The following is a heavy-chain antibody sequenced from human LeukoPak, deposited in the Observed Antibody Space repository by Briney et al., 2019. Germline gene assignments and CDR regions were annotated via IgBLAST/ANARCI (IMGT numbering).Heavy chain of an antibody. CDR3: ARDLEGYHYGSGNYPQ. CDR1: GYTFTGYY. V-gene: IGHV1-2*02. J-gene: IGHJ4*02. CDR2: INPNSGGT. Sequence: ASVKVSCKASGYTFTGYYIHWLRQAPGQGLEWVGFINPNSGGTNYAQKFQGRVTTTKDTSISTAYMELSSLTSDDTAVYYCARDLEGYHYGSGNYPQWGQGTLITVSS. D-gene: IGHD3-10*01.